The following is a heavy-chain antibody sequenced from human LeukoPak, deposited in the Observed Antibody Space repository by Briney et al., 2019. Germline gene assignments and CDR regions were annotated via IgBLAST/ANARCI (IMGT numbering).Heavy chain of an antibody. Sequence: ASMKVSCKSSGFTFTDHYIHWVRQGPGQGLEWMGYIGPHSTFTSSPQEFQGRVTMTRDASMSTAYMELTRLTSDDTAVHYCVREGEGPLSKDLDYWGQGTLVTVSS. D-gene: IGHD2/OR15-2a*01. CDR2: IGPHSTFT. CDR1: GFTFTDHY. J-gene: IGHJ4*02. CDR3: VREGEGPLSKDLDY. V-gene: IGHV1-2*02.